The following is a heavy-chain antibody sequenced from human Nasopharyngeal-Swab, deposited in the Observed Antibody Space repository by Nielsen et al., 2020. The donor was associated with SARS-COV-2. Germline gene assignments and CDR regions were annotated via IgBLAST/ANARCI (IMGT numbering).Heavy chain of an antibody. CDR2: INHNERT. J-gene: IGHJ6*02. CDR3: ARVVSNYYGMDV. D-gene: IGHD1-14*01. CDR1: GGSFNGFY. V-gene: IGHV4-34*01. Sequence: SETLSLTCSVSGGSFNGFYWNWIRQPPGKGLEWIGEINHNERTNYNPSLKSRVTMLVDTSNNLVSLKVSSVTATDTAVYYCARVVSNYYGMDVWGQGTTVTVSS.